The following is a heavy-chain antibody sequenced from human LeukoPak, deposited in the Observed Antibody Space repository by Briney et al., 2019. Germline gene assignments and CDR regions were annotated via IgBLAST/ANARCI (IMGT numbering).Heavy chain of an antibody. CDR2: INPNSGGS. D-gene: IGHD5-12*01. CDR3: ARGPRYGESGYDLGPY. J-gene: IGHJ4*02. V-gene: IGHV1-2*02. CDR1: GYTFTSYY. Sequence: ASVKVSCKASGYTFTSYYIHWMRQAPGQGLEWVGWINPNSGGSHYARRFQGRVTVTSDTSINTAYMELTSLTTDDTAVYYCARGPRYGESGYDLGPYWGQGTLVTVPS.